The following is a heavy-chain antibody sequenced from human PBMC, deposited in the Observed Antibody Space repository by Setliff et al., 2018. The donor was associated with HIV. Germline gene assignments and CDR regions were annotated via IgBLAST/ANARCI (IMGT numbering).Heavy chain of an antibody. Sequence: SVKVSCKASGFTFTTSAMQWVRQARGQRPEWIGWIVVGSGNTNYAQKFQGRITITRDMSTSTAYMELSSLRSEDTAIYYCAADLVGSYNFWGGYYQGPDAFDIWGQGTMVTVSS. D-gene: IGHD3-3*01. J-gene: IGHJ3*02. CDR1: GFTFTTSA. CDR2: IVVGSGNT. CDR3: AADLVGSYNFWGGYYQGPDAFDI. V-gene: IGHV1-58*02.